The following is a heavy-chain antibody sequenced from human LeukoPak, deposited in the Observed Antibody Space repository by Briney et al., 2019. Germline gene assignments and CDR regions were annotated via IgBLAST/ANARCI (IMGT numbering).Heavy chain of an antibody. V-gene: IGHV4-34*01. CDR3: AREVISHEGYFDY. CDR1: GGSFSGYY. J-gene: IGHJ4*02. CDR2: INHSGST. D-gene: IGHD2-21*01. Sequence: SETLSLTCAVHGGSFSGYYWSWIRQPPGKGLEWIGEINHSGSTNDNPSLKSRVTISVDTFKNQFSLKLSSVTAADTAVYYCAREVISHEGYFDYWGQGTLVTVSS.